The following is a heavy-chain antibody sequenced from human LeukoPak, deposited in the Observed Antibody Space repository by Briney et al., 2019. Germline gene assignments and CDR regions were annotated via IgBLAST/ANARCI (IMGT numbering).Heavy chain of an antibody. D-gene: IGHD1-26*01. J-gene: IGHJ4*02. V-gene: IGHV3-23*01. CDR3: AKDFYSGSYYEYGYFNY. Sequence: GGSLRLSCAASGFTFSSYAMSWVRQAPGKGLEWVSAISGSGGSTYYADSVKGRFTISRDNSKNTLYLQMNSLRAEDTAVYYCAKDFYSGSYYEYGYFNYWGQGTLLTVSS. CDR2: ISGSGGST. CDR1: GFTFSSYA.